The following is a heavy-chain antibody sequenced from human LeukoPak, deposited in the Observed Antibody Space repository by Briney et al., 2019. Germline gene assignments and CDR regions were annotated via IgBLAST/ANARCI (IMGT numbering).Heavy chain of an antibody. CDR3: AEDMRVLAGALNAFDI. V-gene: IGHV3-30*18. CDR2: ISYDGSNK. CDR1: GFTFSSYG. D-gene: IGHD2-8*02. Sequence: GGSLRLSCAASGFTFSSYGMHWVRQAPGKGLEWVAVISYDGSNKYYADSVKGRFTISRDNSKNTLYLQMNSLRAEDTAVYYCAEDMRVLAGALNAFDIWGQGTMVTVSS. J-gene: IGHJ3*02.